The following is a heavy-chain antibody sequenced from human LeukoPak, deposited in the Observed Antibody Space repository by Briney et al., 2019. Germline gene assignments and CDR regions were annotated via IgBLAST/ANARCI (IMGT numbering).Heavy chain of an antibody. Sequence: GASVKVSCKAPGYTFTSYYMHWVRQAPGQGLEWMGIINPSGGSTSYAQKFQGRVTMTRDTSTSTVYMELSSLRSEDTAVYYCARGEADYDFWSGYTGFDYWGQGTLVTVSS. CDR1: GYTFTSYY. V-gene: IGHV1-46*01. J-gene: IGHJ4*02. CDR3: ARGEADYDFWSGYTGFDY. CDR2: INPSGGST. D-gene: IGHD3-3*01.